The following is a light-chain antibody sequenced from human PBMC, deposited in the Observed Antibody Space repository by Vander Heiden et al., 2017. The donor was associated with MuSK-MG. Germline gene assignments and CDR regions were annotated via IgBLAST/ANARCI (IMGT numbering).Light chain of an antibody. J-gene: IGLJ2*01. CDR1: SSDIGGFNY. Sequence: QSALTHPVSVSGSPGQSHTTSCTGPSSDIGGFNYVSWYQQHPGKAPKFMIYGDSNRPSGVSNRFSGSKSGNTASLTISGLQAEDEADYYCCSYTTSNSYVVFGGGTKLTVL. CDR2: GDS. CDR3: CSYTTSNSYVV. V-gene: IGLV2-14*01.